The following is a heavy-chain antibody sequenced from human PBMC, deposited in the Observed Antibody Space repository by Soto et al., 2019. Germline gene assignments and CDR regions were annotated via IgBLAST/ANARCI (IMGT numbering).Heavy chain of an antibody. D-gene: IGHD6-13*01. J-gene: IGHJ4*02. CDR2: VYNSGST. CDR1: GGSISSNY. V-gene: IGHV4-59*01. CDR3: ARYRREAVAGYTLDD. Sequence: SETLSLTCTVSGGSISSNYWTWIRQPPGRGLEWIGYVYNSGSTNYNPSLKSRVTISEDTSKSQFSLKVNSMTAADTAVYYCARYRREAVAGYTLDDWGQGILVTVSS.